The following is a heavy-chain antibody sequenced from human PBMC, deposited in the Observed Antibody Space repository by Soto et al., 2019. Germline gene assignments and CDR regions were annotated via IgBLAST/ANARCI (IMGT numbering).Heavy chain of an antibody. Sequence: PGESLKISCQGSGYSFTSYWIGWVRQMPGKGLEWMGIIYPGDSDTRYSPSFQGQVTMSVDKSISTAYLQWNSLKASDTAMYYCARRQWELLRGTDVWGQGTTVTVS. V-gene: IGHV5-51*01. D-gene: IGHD1-26*01. CDR1: GYSFTSYW. CDR3: ARRQWELLRGTDV. J-gene: IGHJ6*02. CDR2: IYPGDSDT.